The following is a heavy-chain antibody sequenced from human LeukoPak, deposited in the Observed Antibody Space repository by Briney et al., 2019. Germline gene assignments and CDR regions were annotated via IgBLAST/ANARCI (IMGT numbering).Heavy chain of an antibody. CDR3: ARDPGGPI. CDR2: IYTSGST. V-gene: IGHV4-61*02. D-gene: IGHD1-26*01. J-gene: IGHJ3*02. CDR1: GGSISSGSYY. Sequence: PSQTLSLTCTVSGGSISSGSYYWSWIRQPAGKGLEWIGRIYTSGSTNYNPSRKSRVTISVDTSKNQFSLKLSSVTAADTAVYYCARDPGGPIWGQGTMVTVSS.